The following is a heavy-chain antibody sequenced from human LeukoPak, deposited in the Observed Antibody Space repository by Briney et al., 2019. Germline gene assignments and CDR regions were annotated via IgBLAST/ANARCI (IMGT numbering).Heavy chain of an antibody. V-gene: IGHV4-39*07. CDR1: GGSISSSSYY. CDR2: IYYSGST. J-gene: IGHJ4*02. CDR3: ARDNRVATIGSAF. Sequence: SKTLSLTCTVSGGSISSSSYYWGWIRQPPGKGLEWIGSIYYSGSTYYNPSLKSRVTISVDTSKNQFSLKLSSVTAADTAVYYCARDNRVATIGSAFWGQGTLVTVSS. D-gene: IGHD5-12*01.